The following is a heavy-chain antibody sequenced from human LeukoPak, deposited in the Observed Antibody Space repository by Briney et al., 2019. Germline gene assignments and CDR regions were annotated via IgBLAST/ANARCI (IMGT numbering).Heavy chain of an antibody. D-gene: IGHD4-23*01. CDR1: GFTFSSYW. CDR2: TNTDGSST. Sequence: PGGSLRLSCAASGFTFSSYWMHWVRQAPGKGLVWVSGTNTDGSSTMYADSVMGRFTIARDNAKNTLYLQMNSLRAEDTAVYYCYGANAEHWGQGTLVTVSS. J-gene: IGHJ1*01. CDR3: YGANAEH. V-gene: IGHV3-74*03.